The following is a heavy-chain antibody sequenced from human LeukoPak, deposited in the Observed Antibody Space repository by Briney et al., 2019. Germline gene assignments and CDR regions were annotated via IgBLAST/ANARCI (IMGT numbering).Heavy chain of an antibody. CDR2: IIPIFSTA. CDR3: ARDLRIAVAGPGWFDP. Sequence: ASVKVSCKASGGTFSSYAINWVRQAPGQGLEWTGGIIPIFSTANYAQKFQGRVTITADKSTSTAYMELSSLRSEDTAVYYCARDLRIAVAGPGWFDPWGQGTLVTVSS. J-gene: IGHJ5*02. CDR1: GGTFSSYA. D-gene: IGHD6-19*01. V-gene: IGHV1-69*06.